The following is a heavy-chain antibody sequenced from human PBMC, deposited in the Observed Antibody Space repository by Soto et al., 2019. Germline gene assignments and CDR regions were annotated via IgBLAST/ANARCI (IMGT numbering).Heavy chain of an antibody. D-gene: IGHD3-10*01. CDR2: MNEDGSER. CDR3: ARDLRYYGWTIYYYNAMDV. CDR1: GFSFSSAW. Sequence: GGSLRLSCAVSGFSFSSAWMTWIRQAPGKGLERVAIMNEDGSERYYVDSVKGRFTISRDSAKNALFLQMNSLRVEDTAVYFCARDLRYYGWTIYYYNAMDVWGQGTTVTVSS. V-gene: IGHV3-7*03. J-gene: IGHJ6*02.